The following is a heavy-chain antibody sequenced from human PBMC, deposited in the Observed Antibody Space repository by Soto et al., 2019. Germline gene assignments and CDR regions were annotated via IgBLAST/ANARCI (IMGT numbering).Heavy chain of an antibody. J-gene: IGHJ4*02. CDR2: IIPILGIA. Sequence: SVKVSCKASGGTFGSYTISWVRQAPGQGLEWMGRIIPILGIANYAQKFQGRVTITADKSTSTAYMELSSLRSEDTAVYYCARDRGHYYDSSGYPPGGDYWGQGTLVTVSS. V-gene: IGHV1-69*04. D-gene: IGHD3-22*01. CDR3: ARDRGHYYDSSGYPPGGDY. CDR1: GGTFGSYT.